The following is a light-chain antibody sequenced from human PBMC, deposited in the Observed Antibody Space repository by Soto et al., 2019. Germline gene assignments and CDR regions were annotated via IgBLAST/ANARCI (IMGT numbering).Light chain of an antibody. CDR2: EVS. CDR1: SSDIGGYNY. CDR3: SSYTSSNYV. J-gene: IGLJ1*01. V-gene: IGLV2-14*01. Sequence: QSALTQPASVSGSPGQSITIFCTGTSSDIGGYNYVSWYQQHPGKAPKLMIYEVSNRPSGVSNRFSGSKSGNTASLTISGLQDEDEADYYCSSYTSSNYVFGTGTKVTAL.